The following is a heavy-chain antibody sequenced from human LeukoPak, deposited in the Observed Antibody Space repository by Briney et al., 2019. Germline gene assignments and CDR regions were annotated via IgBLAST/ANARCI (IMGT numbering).Heavy chain of an antibody. Sequence: GGSLRLSCAASGFTFSSYGMHWVRQAPGKGLEWVSGISGSGGSTNYADSVKGRFTISRDNSKNTLYLQMNSLRAEDTAVYYCARDNRVAALDYWGQGTLVTVSS. CDR3: ARDNRVAALDY. CDR1: GFTFSSYG. J-gene: IGHJ4*02. V-gene: IGHV3-NL1*01. D-gene: IGHD6-13*01. CDR2: ISGSGGST.